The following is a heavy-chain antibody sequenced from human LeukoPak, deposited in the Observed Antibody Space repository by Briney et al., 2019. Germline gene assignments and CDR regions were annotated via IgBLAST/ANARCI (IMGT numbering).Heavy chain of an antibody. CDR3: ARSMDV. J-gene: IGHJ6*02. CDR2: INQDGSAR. V-gene: IGHV3-7*01. CDR1: GFTFSSYW. Sequence: GGSLRLSCVGSGFTFSSYWMNWVRQAPGKGLEWVANINQDGSARYYVDSVKGRFTISRDNAKNSVFLQMNSLRAEDTAVYYCARSMDVWGQGTTDTVSS.